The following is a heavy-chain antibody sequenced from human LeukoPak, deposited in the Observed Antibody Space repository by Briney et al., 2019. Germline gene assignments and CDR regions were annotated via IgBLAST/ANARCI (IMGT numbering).Heavy chain of an antibody. CDR2: IYNSGNT. Sequence: SETLSLTCTVSGGSISGYYWSWIRQPPGKGLEWIGDIYNSGNTIYNPSLKSRVTISTDTSKNQFSLKLSSVTAADTAVYYCARDCSSTSCGFDYWGQGTLVTVSS. CDR1: GGSISGYY. CDR3: ARDCSSTSCGFDY. J-gene: IGHJ4*02. D-gene: IGHD2-2*01. V-gene: IGHV4-59*01.